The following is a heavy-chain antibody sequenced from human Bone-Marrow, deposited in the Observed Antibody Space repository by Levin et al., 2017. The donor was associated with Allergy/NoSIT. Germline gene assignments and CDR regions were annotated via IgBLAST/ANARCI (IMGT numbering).Heavy chain of an antibody. CDR3: TRDSFTSWFVL. CDR1: GYIFTNYA. J-gene: IGHJ5*02. Sequence: ASVKVSCKASGYIFTNYALNWVRQAPGQGLELVGWINTKTGSPTYAQGFAGRFVLSLDTSVTTAYLEHPPLKAEDSAVYYWTRDSFTSWFVLWGQGTQVKVSS. CDR2: INTKTGSP. V-gene: IGHV7-4-1*01. D-gene: IGHD2-2*01.